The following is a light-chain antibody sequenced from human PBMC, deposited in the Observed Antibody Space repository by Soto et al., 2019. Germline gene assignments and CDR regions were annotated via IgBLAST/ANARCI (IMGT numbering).Light chain of an antibody. V-gene: IGKV1-39*01. Sequence: DIQMTQSPSSLSASVGDTITITCRASRTINTYLNWFQQKPGEPPRLLIYGASTLHDGVPSGFSGSGSGADFTLTISGLQPEDFASYHCQQTYSDISFGGGTKVDNK. CDR2: GAS. J-gene: IGKJ4*01. CDR3: QQTYSDIS. CDR1: RTINTY.